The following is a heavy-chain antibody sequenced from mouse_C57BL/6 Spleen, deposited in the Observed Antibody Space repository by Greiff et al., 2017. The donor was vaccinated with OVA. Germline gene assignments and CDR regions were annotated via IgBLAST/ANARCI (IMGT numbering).Heavy chain of an antibody. Sequence: VQLQQSGPELVKPGASVKIPCKASGYTFTDYNMDWVKQSHGKSLEWIGDINPNNGGTIYNQKFKGKATLTVDKSSSTAYMELRSLTSEDTAVYYCARRLYYYGSSYLYAMDYWGQGTSVTVSS. V-gene: IGHV1-18*01. J-gene: IGHJ4*01. CDR3: ARRLYYYGSSYLYAMDY. CDR1: GYTFTDYN. CDR2: INPNNGGT. D-gene: IGHD1-1*01.